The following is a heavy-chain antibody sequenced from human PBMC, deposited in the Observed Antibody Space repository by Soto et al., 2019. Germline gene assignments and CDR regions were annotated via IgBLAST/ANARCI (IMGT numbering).Heavy chain of an antibody. CDR1: GGSISSGGYY. CDR2: IYYSGST. Sequence: PSETXSLTCTVSGGSISSGGYYWSWIRQHPGKGLEWIGYIYYSGSTYYNPSLKSRVTISVDTSKNQFSLKLSSVTAADTAVYYCARDLQFRGFYAMDVWGQGTTVTVSS. J-gene: IGHJ6*02. D-gene: IGHD3-10*01. CDR3: ARDLQFRGFYAMDV. V-gene: IGHV4-31*03.